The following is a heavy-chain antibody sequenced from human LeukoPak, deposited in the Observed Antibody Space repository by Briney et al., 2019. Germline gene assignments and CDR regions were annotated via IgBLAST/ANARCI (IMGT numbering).Heavy chain of an antibody. J-gene: IGHJ4*02. D-gene: IGHD6-13*01. CDR2: ISYDGSNK. V-gene: IGHV3-30*04. Sequence: PGGSLRLSCAASGCTFSSYAMHWVRQAPGKGLEWVAVISYDGSNKYYADSVKGRFTISRDNSKNTLYLQMNSLRAEDTAVYYCARGLSSLNEIDYWGQGTLVTVSS. CDR3: ARGLSSLNEIDY. CDR1: GCTFSSYA.